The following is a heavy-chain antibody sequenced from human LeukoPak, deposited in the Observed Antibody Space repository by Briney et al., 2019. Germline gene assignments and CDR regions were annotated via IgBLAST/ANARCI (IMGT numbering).Heavy chain of an antibody. D-gene: IGHD2-2*02. Sequence: ASVKVSCKASGYTFTSYGISWVRQAPGQGLEWMGWISAYNGNTNYAQKLQGRVTMTTDTSTSTAYIELRSLRSDDTAVYYCARGGRIVVVPAAIGAFDIWGQGTMVTVSS. CDR2: ISAYNGNT. V-gene: IGHV1-18*04. J-gene: IGHJ3*02. CDR3: ARGGRIVVVPAAIGAFDI. CDR1: GYTFTSYG.